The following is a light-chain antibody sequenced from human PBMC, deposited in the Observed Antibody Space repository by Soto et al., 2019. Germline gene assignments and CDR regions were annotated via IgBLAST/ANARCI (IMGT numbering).Light chain of an antibody. Sequence: EIVMTQSPATLSVSPGERATLSCRASQSVSRNLAWYQQKPGQAPRLLIYGASTRATGIPARFSGSGSGTEFTLTISSLQSEDFAVDYCQQYNKWPPYTFGQGTKLEIK. CDR3: QQYNKWPPYT. J-gene: IGKJ2*01. CDR1: QSVSRN. V-gene: IGKV3-15*01. CDR2: GAS.